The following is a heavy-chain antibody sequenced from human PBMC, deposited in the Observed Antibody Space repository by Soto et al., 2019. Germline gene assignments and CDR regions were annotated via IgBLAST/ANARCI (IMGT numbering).Heavy chain of an antibody. CDR1: GVSVSSNY. CDR2: MYSHGRT. J-gene: IGHJ4*02. Sequence: EVQLVESGGGLSHPGGSLRLSCVGSGVSVSSNYMAWVRQAPGKWLEWVAVMYSHGRTYYADSVKGRFTIPRDDSKNSLYFQMNSLRAEDTAVYYCASYYGAGSYFFDHWGQGALVTVSS. CDR3: ASYYGAGSYFFDH. V-gene: IGHV3-53*01. D-gene: IGHD3-10*01.